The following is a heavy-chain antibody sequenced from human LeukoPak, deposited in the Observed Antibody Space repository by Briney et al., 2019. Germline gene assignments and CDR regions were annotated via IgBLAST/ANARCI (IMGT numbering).Heavy chain of an antibody. CDR2: IYYNGST. CDR1: GGSINNYY. Sequence: PSETLSLTCTVSGGSINNYYWSWIRQPPGKGLEWIGYIYYNGSTNYNPSLKSRVTISIDTSKNHFSLRLSSVTAADTAVYYCATSANYYDSRGPYAFDIWGQGTMVTVSS. CDR3: ATSANYYDSRGPYAFDI. V-gene: IGHV4-59*01. J-gene: IGHJ3*02. D-gene: IGHD3-22*01.